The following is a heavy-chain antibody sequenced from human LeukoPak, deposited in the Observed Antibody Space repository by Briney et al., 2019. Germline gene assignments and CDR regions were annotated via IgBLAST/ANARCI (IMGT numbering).Heavy chain of an antibody. CDR2: ISSSSSTI. D-gene: IGHD2-21*02. CDR3: VRAAGVVTALGGFDY. J-gene: IGHJ4*02. V-gene: IGHV3-48*02. CDR1: GFTFSSYS. Sequence: GGSLRLSCAASGFTFSSYSMNWVRQAPGKGLEWVSYISSSSSTIYYADSVKGRFTISRDNAKNSLYLQMNSLRDEDTAVYYCVRAAGVVTALGGFDYWGQGTLVTVSS.